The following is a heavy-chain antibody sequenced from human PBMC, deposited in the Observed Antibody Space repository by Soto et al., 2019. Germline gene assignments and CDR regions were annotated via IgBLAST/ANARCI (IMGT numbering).Heavy chain of an antibody. V-gene: IGHV5-51*01. CDR3: ARLRSYYDFWSGYYTGIDPGPGSYPSALDY. CDR2: IYPGDSDT. J-gene: IGHJ4*02. Sequence: GESLKISCKGSGYSFTSYWIGWVRQMPGKGLEWMGIIYPGDSDTRYSPSFQGQVTISADKSISAAYLQWSSLKASDTAMYYCARLRSYYDFWSGYYTGIDPGPGSYPSALDYWGQGTLVTVSS. CDR1: GYSFTSYW. D-gene: IGHD3-3*01.